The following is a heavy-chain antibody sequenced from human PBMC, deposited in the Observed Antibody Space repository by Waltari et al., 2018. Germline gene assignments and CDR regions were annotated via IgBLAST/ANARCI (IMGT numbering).Heavy chain of an antibody. J-gene: IGHJ3*02. Sequence: QVQLQESGPGLVKPSETLSLTCTVSGGSISSHYWSWIRQPPGKGLEWIVYIYYSGSTNDNPSLKSRVTISVDTSKNQFSLKLSSVTAADTAVYYCARTPLPNDAFDIWGQGTMVTVSS. CDR2: IYYSGST. CDR3: ARTPLPNDAFDI. CDR1: GGSISSHY. V-gene: IGHV4-59*11.